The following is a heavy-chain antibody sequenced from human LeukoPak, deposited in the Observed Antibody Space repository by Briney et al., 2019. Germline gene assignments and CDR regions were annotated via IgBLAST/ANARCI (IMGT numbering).Heavy chain of an antibody. V-gene: IGHV3-43*02. CDR2: ISGDGGST. J-gene: IGHJ4*02. CDR1: GFTFDDYA. CDR3: AAVGDFDY. D-gene: IGHD6-19*01. Sequence: GGSLRLSCAASGFTFDDYAMHWVRQAPGKGLEWVSLISGDGGSTYYADSVKGRFTISRDNSKTSLYLQMNSLRTEDTALYYCAAVGDFDYWGQGTLVTVSS.